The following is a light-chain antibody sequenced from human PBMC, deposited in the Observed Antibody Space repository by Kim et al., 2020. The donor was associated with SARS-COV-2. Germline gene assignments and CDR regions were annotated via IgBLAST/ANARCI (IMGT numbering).Light chain of an antibody. CDR1: QSVSSNY. CDR3: QQYGSSPYT. J-gene: IGKJ2*01. CDR2: AAS. Sequence: LSPGDRATLSCRASQSVSSNYLTWYQQKPGQAPRLFIYAASRRVTGIPDRFSGSGSGTDFTLTISRLEPEDFAVYYCQQYGSSPYTFGQGTKLEIK. V-gene: IGKV3-20*01.